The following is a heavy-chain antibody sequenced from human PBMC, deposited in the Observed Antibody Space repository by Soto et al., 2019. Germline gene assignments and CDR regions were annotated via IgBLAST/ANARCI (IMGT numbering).Heavy chain of an antibody. CDR3: ARLRRDWGDAFDL. Sequence: QGQLVQSGADVKKPGSSVKVSCKTSGGSFGSSAIRWVRQAPAQGLEWMGEIIPVFDKANYAQNFQGRLTITADELTGTVFMELSSLRSEDTAVYFCARLRRDWGDAFDLWGLGTFVTVSS. CDR1: GGSFGSSA. J-gene: IGHJ3*01. V-gene: IGHV1-69*01. CDR2: IIPVFDKA. D-gene: IGHD3-16*01.